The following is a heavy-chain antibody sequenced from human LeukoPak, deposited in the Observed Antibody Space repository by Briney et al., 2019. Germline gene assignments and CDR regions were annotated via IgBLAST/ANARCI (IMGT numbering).Heavy chain of an antibody. CDR3: ARSIAAGFDY. CDR2: ISYDGSNK. D-gene: IGHD6-6*01. CDR1: GFTFSSYA. V-gene: IGHV3-30-3*01. Sequence: GGSLRLSCAASGFTFSSYAMHWVRQAPGKGLEWVAVISYDGSNKYYADSVKGRFTISRDNSKNTLYLQMNSLRAEDTAVYYCARSIAAGFDYWGQGTLVTVSS. J-gene: IGHJ4*02.